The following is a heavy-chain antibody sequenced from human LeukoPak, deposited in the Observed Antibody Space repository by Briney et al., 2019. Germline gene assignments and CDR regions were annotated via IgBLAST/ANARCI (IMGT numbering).Heavy chain of an antibody. J-gene: IGHJ5*02. Sequence: SETLSLTCTVSGGSISSYYWSWIRQPPGKGLEWIGYIYYSGSTNYNPSLKSRVTISVDTSKNQFSLKLSPVTAADTAVYYCARRALNWFDPWGQGTLVTVSS. CDR1: GGSISSYY. V-gene: IGHV4-59*01. CDR3: ARRALNWFDP. CDR2: IYYSGST.